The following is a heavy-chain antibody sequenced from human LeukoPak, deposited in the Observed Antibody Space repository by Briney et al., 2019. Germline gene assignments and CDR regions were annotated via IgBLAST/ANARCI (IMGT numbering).Heavy chain of an antibody. V-gene: IGHV4-59*01. CDR2: IYYSGST. D-gene: IGHD5-18*01. CDR3: ARDRGYSYGYYYMDV. Sequence: KPSETLSLTCTVSGGSISSYYWSWIRQPPGKGLEWIGYIYYSGSTNYNPSLKSRVTISVDTSKNQFSLKLSSVTAADTAVYYCARDRGYSYGYYYMDVWGKGTTVTIYS. J-gene: IGHJ6*03. CDR1: GGSISSYY.